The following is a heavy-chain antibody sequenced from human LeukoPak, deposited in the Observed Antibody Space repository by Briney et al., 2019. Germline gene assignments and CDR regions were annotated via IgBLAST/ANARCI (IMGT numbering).Heavy chain of an antibody. J-gene: IGHJ3*02. V-gene: IGHV3-13*05. CDR3: ARDGFSSGYPYDAFDI. D-gene: IGHD3-3*01. CDR2: IGTAGDP. CDR1: GFTFRAYD. Sequence: PGGSLRLSCAASGFTFRAYDMHWVRQVTGKGLEWVSGIGTAGDPYYPGSVKGRFTISRDNSKNTLYLQMNSLRAEDTAVYYCARDGFSSGYPYDAFDIWGQGTMVTVSS.